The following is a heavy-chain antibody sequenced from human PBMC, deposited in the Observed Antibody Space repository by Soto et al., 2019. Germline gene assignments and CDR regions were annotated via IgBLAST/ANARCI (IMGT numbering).Heavy chain of an antibody. V-gene: IGHV3-23*01. J-gene: IGHJ4*02. CDR3: AGVRTGYYKGPIDY. D-gene: IGHD3-9*01. CDR2: ISGSGGST. Sequence: EVQLLESGGGLVQPGGSLRLSCAASGFTFSSYAMSWVRQAPGKGLEWVSAISGSGGSTYYADSVKGRFTISRDNSKNTLYLQMNSLRAEDTAVYYCAGVRTGYYKGPIDYWGQGTLVTVSS. CDR1: GFTFSSYA.